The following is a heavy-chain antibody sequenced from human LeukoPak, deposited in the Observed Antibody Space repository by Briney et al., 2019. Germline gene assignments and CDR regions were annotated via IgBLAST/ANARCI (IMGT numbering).Heavy chain of an antibody. Sequence: SVKVSCKASGGTFISYAISWVRQAPGQGLEWMGGIIPIFGTANYAQKFQGRVTITADESTSTAYMELSSLRSEDTAVYYCARARQLLFFSDFDYWGQGTLVTVSS. J-gene: IGHJ4*02. CDR2: IIPIFGTA. D-gene: IGHD2-2*01. CDR1: GGTFISYA. V-gene: IGHV1-69*13. CDR3: ARARQLLFFSDFDY.